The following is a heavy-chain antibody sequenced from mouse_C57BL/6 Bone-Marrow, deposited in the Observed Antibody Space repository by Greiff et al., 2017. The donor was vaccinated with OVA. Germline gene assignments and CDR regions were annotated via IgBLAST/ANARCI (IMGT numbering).Heavy chain of an antibody. Sequence: VQLQQPGTELVKPGASVKLSCKASGYTFTSYWMHWVKQRPGQGLEWIGNINPSNGGTNYNEKFKSKATLTVDKSSSTAYMQLSSLTSEDSAVYYCARKGDYYGSSPWYFDVWGTGTTVTVSS. V-gene: IGHV1-53*01. CDR1: GYTFTSYW. CDR2: INPSNGGT. CDR3: ARKGDYYGSSPWYFDV. D-gene: IGHD1-1*01. J-gene: IGHJ1*03.